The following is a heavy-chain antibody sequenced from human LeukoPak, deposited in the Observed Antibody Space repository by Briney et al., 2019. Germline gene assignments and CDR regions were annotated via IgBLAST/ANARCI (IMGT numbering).Heavy chain of an antibody. D-gene: IGHD3-10*01. CDR1: GYTFTSYY. V-gene: IGHV1-46*01. Sequence: GASVKVSCKASGYTFTSYYMHWVRQAPGQGLEWMGIINPSGGSTSYAQKFQGRVTMTRDTSTSTVYMELSSLRSEDTAVYYCARGPPKYYYALGNWFDPWGQGTLVTVSS. J-gene: IGHJ5*02. CDR2: INPSGGST. CDR3: ARGPPKYYYALGNWFDP.